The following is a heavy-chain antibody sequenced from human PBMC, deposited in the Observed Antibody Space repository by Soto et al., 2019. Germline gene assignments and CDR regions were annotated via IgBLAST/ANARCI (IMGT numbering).Heavy chain of an antibody. V-gene: IGHV3-11*04. J-gene: IGHJ6*02. CDR3: VRFSGLDV. CDR2: ISISGTTI. Sequence: PGGSLRLSCAASGFTLSDYYMTWIRQAPGKGLEWVSDISISGTTIHYAESVEGRFTISRDNAKNTLHLQMSSLRSEDTAVYYCVRFSGLDVWGQGTTVTVSS. CDR1: GFTLSDYY.